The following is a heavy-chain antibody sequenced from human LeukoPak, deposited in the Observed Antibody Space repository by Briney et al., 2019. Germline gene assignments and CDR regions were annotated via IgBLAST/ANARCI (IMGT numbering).Heavy chain of an antibody. D-gene: IGHD4-17*01. CDR1: GYSFSSYR. V-gene: IGHV5-51*01. CDR2: IYPGDSDT. Sequence: GESLKISCKGPGYSFSSYRIAWVRQMPGKGLEWMGDIYPGDSDTKYSPAFQGQVTISGDKSISTAYLQWSSLKASDSAMYYCARRTSVTSRYFEYWGQGTLVTVSS. CDR3: ARRTSVTSRYFEY. J-gene: IGHJ4*02.